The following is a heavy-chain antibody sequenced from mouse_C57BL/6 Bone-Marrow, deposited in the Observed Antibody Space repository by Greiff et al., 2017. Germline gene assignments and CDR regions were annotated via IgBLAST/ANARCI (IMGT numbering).Heavy chain of an antibody. CDR2: IDPEDGDT. D-gene: IGHD1-1*01. CDR1: GFNFKDYY. CDR3: TTWDFGSSPYYFDY. V-gene: IGHV14-1*01. J-gene: IGHJ2*01. Sequence: EVQLQQSGAELVRPGASVKLSCTASGFNFKDYYMNWVKQRPEQGLEWIGRIDPEDGDTEYAPKFQGKATMTADTSSNTAYLQLSSLTSEDTAVYYCTTWDFGSSPYYFDYWGQGTTLTVSS.